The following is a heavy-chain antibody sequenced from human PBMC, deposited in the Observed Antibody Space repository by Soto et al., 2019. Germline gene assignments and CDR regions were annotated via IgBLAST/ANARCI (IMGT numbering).Heavy chain of an antibody. J-gene: IGHJ4*02. V-gene: IGHV3-30-3*01. D-gene: IGHD6-25*01. CDR1: GFTFSSYA. CDR2: ISYDGRNK. Sequence: QVQLVESGGGVVQPGRSLRLSCAASGFTFSSYAMHWVRQAPGKGLEWVAVISYDGRNKYYTDSVKGRFTISRDNSKKTLYLQMNSLRAEDTAVYFCAREAEALDYWGQGTLVTVSP. CDR3: AREAEALDY.